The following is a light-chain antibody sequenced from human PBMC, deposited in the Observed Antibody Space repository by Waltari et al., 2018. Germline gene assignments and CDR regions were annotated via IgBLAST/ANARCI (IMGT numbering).Light chain of an antibody. CDR1: SSHVGGYKY. CDR3: SSFTSTSRV. Sequence: QSALTQPASVSGSPGQSITISCTGTSSHVGGYKYVPWYQPHPGKAPKLIIYEVSHRPSGVSIRFSGSKSGNTASLTISGLQSEDEADYYCSSFTSTSRVFGGGTKLTVL. J-gene: IGLJ3*02. CDR2: EVS. V-gene: IGLV2-14*03.